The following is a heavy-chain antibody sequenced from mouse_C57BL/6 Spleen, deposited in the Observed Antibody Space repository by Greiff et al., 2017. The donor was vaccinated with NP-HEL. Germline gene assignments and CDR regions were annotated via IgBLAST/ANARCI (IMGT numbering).Heavy chain of an antibody. CDR1: GYTFTSYW. CDR2: INPSNGGT. Sequence: VQLQQPGTELVKPGASVKLSCKASGYTFTSYWMHWVKQRPGQGLEWIGNINPSNGGTNYNEKFKSKATLTVDKSSSTAYMQLSSLTSEDSAVYYCARSGGYDGYYVYAMDYWGQGTSVTVSS. V-gene: IGHV1-53*01. CDR3: ARSGGYDGYYVYAMDY. J-gene: IGHJ4*01. D-gene: IGHD2-3*01.